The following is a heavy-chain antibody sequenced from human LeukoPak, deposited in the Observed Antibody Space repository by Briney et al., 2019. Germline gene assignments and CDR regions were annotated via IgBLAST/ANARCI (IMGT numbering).Heavy chain of an antibody. CDR2: IYSGGST. J-gene: IGHJ3*02. CDR1: GFTVSSNY. V-gene: IGHV3-53*01. D-gene: IGHD3-10*01. Sequence: GGSLRLSCAASGFTVSSNYMSWVRQAPGKGLEWVSVIYSGGSTYYADSVKGRFTISRDNSKNTLYLQMNSLRAEDTAVYYCARGPFRITMVRGGAFDIWGQGTMVTVSS. CDR3: ARGPFRITMVRGGAFDI.